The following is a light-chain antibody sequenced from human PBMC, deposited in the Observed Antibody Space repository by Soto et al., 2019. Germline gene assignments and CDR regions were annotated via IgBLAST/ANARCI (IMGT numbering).Light chain of an antibody. Sequence: SYELTQPPSVSVAPEKTARLTCGGDNIGSKRIHWYRQKPGQAPVLVIYYDSDRPSGIPERFSGSYSGNTATLTINRVEAGDEADYYCQVWAITNDHYVFGTGTKLTVL. CDR2: YDS. CDR3: QVWAITNDHYV. J-gene: IGLJ1*01. CDR1: NIGSKR. V-gene: IGLV3-21*04.